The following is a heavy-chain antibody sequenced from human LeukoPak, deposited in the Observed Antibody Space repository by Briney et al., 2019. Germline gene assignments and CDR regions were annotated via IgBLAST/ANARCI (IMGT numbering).Heavy chain of an antibody. CDR3: ARVSGQYGSGNYPLDY. J-gene: IGHJ4*02. CDR1: GYTFTGYY. CDR2: INPNHGDT. V-gene: IGHV1-2*02. D-gene: IGHD3-10*01. Sequence: ASVKVSCKASGYTFTGYYMHWVRQAPGQGLEWMGWINPNHGDTNYAQKFQGRVTMTRDTSISTAYMELSRLRSDDTAVYYCARVSGQYGSGNYPLDYWGQGTLVTVSS.